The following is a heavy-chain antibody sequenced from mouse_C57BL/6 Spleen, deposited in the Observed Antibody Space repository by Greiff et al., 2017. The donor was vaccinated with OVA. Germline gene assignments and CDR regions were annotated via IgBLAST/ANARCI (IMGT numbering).Heavy chain of an antibody. CDR1: GFTFSDYG. Sequence: EVMLVESGGGLVKPGGSLKLSCAASGFTFSDYGMHWVRQAPEKGLEWVAYISSGSSTIYYADTVKGRFTISRDNAKNTLLLQMTSLRSEDTAMYYCARGYSNYAMDYWGQGTSVTVSS. D-gene: IGHD2-5*01. CDR3: ARGYSNYAMDY. CDR2: ISSGSSTI. J-gene: IGHJ4*01. V-gene: IGHV5-17*01.